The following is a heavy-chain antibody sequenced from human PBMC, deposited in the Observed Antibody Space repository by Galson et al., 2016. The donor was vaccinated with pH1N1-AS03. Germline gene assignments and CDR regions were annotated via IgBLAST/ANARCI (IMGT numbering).Heavy chain of an antibody. CDR3: ARDGSGYMY. CDR1: GYTFVNYG. CDR2: ISGYDGHT. V-gene: IGHV1-18*01. J-gene: IGHJ4*02. Sequence: SVKVSCKASGYTFVNYGISWVRRAPGQGLEWMGWISGYDGHTGYAQKFQGRVTMTTDTSTNTAYMELRSLTSDDTAVYYCARDGSGYMYWGQGTLVPVSS. D-gene: IGHD3-3*01.